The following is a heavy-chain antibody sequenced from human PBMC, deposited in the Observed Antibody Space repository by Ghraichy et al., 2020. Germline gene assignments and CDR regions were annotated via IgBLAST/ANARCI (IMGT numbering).Heavy chain of an antibody. Sequence: GGSLRLSCAASGFTFDDYAMHWVRQAPGKGLEWVSGISWNSGSIGYADSVKGRFTISRDNAKNSLYLQMNSLRAEDTALYYCAKDMRRKQLWLQYWFDPWGQGTLVTVSS. V-gene: IGHV3-9*01. CDR3: AKDMRRKQLWLQYWFDP. CDR2: ISWNSGSI. J-gene: IGHJ5*02. D-gene: IGHD5-18*01. CDR1: GFTFDDYA.